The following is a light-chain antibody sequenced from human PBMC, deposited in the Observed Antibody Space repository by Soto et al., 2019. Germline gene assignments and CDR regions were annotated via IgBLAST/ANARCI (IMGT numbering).Light chain of an antibody. CDR3: GTWDNSLSAGV. CDR1: SSNIENNY. J-gene: IGLJ2*01. CDR2: DNN. Sequence: QSALTQPPSVSAAPGQKVTISCSGSSSNIENNYVSWYQQLPGTAPKLLIYDNNKLPSGIPDRFSGSKSGTSATLGITGLQTGDEAEYYCGTWDNSLSAGVFGGGTKLTVL. V-gene: IGLV1-51*01.